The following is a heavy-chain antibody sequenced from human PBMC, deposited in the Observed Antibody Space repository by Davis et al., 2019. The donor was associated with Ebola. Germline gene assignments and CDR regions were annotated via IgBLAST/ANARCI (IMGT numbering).Heavy chain of an antibody. Sequence: GESLKISCATSGFTFSSYAIHWVRQAPGKGLEWVAVMSYDGSNEYYAESVKGRFIISRDISKKTLYLQMNSLRAEDTAVYYCAKDEPQIYEFWSGYYDSWGPGTLVTVSS. CDR2: MSYDGSNE. V-gene: IGHV3-30*18. CDR1: GFTFSSYA. CDR3: AKDEPQIYEFWSGYYDS. D-gene: IGHD3-3*01. J-gene: IGHJ4*02.